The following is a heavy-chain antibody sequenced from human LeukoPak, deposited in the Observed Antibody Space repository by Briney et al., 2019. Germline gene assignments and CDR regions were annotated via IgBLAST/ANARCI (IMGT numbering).Heavy chain of an antibody. J-gene: IGHJ4*02. CDR2: ISGSGGST. D-gene: IGHD1-1*01. Sequence: PGGSLRLSCAASGFTFSSYAMSWVRQAPGKGLEWVSAISGSGGSTYYADSVKGRFTISRDNSKNTLLLQMSSLRAEDTAVYHCVKGYGNALLTGDYFDYWGQGTLVTVSS. CDR3: VKGYGNALLTGDYFDY. V-gene: IGHV3-23*01. CDR1: GFTFSSYA.